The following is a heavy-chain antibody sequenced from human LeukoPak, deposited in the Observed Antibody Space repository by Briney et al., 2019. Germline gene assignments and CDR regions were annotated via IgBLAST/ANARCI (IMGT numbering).Heavy chain of an antibody. Sequence: SETLSLTCAVYGGSFSGYYWSWIRQPPGKGLEWIGEINHSGSTNYNPSLKSRVTISADTSKNQFSLKLSSVTAADTAVYYCARDHITMVRGGTGFDYWGQGTLVTVSS. CDR2: INHSGST. CDR3: ARDHITMVRGGTGFDY. V-gene: IGHV4-34*01. D-gene: IGHD3-10*01. J-gene: IGHJ4*02. CDR1: GGSFSGYY.